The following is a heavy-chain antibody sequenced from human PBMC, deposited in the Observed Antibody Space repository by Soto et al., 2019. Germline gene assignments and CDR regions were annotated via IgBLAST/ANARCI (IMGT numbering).Heavy chain of an antibody. V-gene: IGHV5-10-1*01. CDR2: IDPSDSYT. CDR1: GYSFTSYW. D-gene: IGHD2-15*01. Sequence: GESLKISCKGSGYSFTSYWISWVRQMPGKGLEWMGRIDPSDSYTNYSPSFQGHVTISADKSISTAYLQWSSLKASDTAMYYCARPNYCSGGSCYFDYYGMDVWGQGTTVTVSS. CDR3: ARPNYCSGGSCYFDYYGMDV. J-gene: IGHJ6*02.